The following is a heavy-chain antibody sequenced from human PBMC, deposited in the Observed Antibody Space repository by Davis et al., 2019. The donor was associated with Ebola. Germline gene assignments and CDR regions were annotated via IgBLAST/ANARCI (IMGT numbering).Heavy chain of an antibody. J-gene: IGHJ6*03. CDR3: ARGYCSSTSCYDSAYYYYYMDV. D-gene: IGHD2-2*01. CDR1: GCTFSSYA. CDR2: IIPILCLA. V-gene: IGHV1-69*10. Sequence: SVKVSCKASGCTFSSYAISWVRQAPGQGLEWMGGIIPILCLANYAQKFQGRVTITADESTSTAYMELSSLRSEDTAVYYCARGYCSSTSCYDSAYYYYYMDVWGKGTTVTVSS.